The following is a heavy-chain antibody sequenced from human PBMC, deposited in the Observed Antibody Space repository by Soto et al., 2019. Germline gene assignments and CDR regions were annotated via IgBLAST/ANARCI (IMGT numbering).Heavy chain of an antibody. D-gene: IGHD6-19*01. CDR1: GGTFSSYT. J-gene: IGHJ4*02. V-gene: IGHV1-69*08. Sequence: QVQLVQSGAEVKKPGSSVKVSCKASGGTFSSYTISWVRQAPGQGLEWMARIIPILGIANYAQKFQGRVTITADKSTSTAYMEQSSLRSEDRVVYYCARDSVGGWYAYFDYWGQGTMVTVSS. CDR3: ARDSVGGWYAYFDY. CDR2: IIPILGIA.